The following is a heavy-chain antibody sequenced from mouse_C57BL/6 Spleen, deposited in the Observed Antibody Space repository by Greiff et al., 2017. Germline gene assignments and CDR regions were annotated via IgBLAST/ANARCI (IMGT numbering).Heavy chain of an antibody. CDR3: ARLDYYGSSYYYAMDY. Sequence: QVQLQQSGAELMKPGASVKLSCKATGYKFTGYWIEWVKQRPGHGLEWIGEILPGSGSTNYNEKFKGKATFTADTSSNTAYMQLSSLTTEDSAIYYCARLDYYGSSYYYAMDYWGQGTSVTVSS. V-gene: IGHV1-9*01. CDR1: GYKFTGYW. D-gene: IGHD1-1*01. J-gene: IGHJ4*01. CDR2: ILPGSGST.